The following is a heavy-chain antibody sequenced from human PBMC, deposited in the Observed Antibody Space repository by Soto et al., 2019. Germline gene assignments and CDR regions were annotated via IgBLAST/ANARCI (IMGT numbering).Heavy chain of an antibody. V-gene: IGHV1-69*06. CDR1: EGTFSSYA. J-gene: IGHJ3*02. CDR2: IIPIFGTA. Sequence: QVQRVQSGAEVKKPRSSVKVSCKASEGTFSSYAISWVRQSPGQGLEWMGGIIPIFGTANYAQKFQGRVTITADKSTSTAYMELSSLRSEDTAVYYCARVELNYGDYNIRLGRDFDIWGQGTMVTVSS. CDR3: ARVELNYGDYNIRLGRDFDI. D-gene: IGHD4-17*01.